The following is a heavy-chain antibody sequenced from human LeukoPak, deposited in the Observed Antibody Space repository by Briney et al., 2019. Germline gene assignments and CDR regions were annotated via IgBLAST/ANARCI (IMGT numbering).Heavy chain of an antibody. CDR3: ASGSSSWYYYYYMDV. D-gene: IGHD6-13*01. J-gene: IGHJ6*03. Sequence: SETLSLTCTVSGGSISSYYWSWIRQPPGKGLEWIGYIYYSGSTSYNPSLKSRVTISVDTSKNQFSLKLSSVTAADTAVYYCASGSSSWYYYYYMDVWDKGTTVTVSS. V-gene: IGHV4-59*01. CDR2: IYYSGST. CDR1: GGSISSYY.